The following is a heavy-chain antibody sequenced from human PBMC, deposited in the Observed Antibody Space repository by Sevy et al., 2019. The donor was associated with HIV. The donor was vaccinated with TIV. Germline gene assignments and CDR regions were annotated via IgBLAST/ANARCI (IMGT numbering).Heavy chain of an antibody. J-gene: IGHJ4*02. CDR3: ARVRYNYGSYYFDH. V-gene: IGHV3-11*01. D-gene: IGHD5-18*01. Sequence: GGSLRLSCAASGFTFSDNYMSWIRQAPGKGLEWVSYISSRGSTIYYADSVKGRFTISRDNANNSLYLQMKSLGAKDTAVYYCARVRYNYGSYYFDHWGQGTLVTVSS. CDR2: ISSRGSTI. CDR1: GFTFSDNY.